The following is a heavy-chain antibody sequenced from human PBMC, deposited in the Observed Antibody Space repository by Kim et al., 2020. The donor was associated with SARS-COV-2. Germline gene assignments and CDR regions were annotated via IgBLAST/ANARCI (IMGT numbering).Heavy chain of an antibody. CDR3: AKDLLYSGYDPRGYYYYGMDV. J-gene: IGHJ6*02. CDR1: GFTFSSYG. V-gene: IGHV3-30*18. Sequence: GGSLRLSCAASGFTFSSYGMHWVRQAPGKGLEWVAVISYDGSNKYYADSVKGRFTISRDNSKNTLYLQMNSLRAEDTAVYYCAKDLLYSGYDPRGYYYYGMDVWGQGTTVTVSS. CDR2: ISYDGSNK. D-gene: IGHD5-12*01.